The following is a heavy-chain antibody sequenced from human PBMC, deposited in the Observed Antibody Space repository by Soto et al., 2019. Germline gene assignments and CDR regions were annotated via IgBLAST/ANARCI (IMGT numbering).Heavy chain of an antibody. CDR1: GFAFSNYN. CDR2: NHNDSSEI. D-gene: IGHD6-13*01. J-gene: IGHJ5*02. CDR3: ARGFHSSWLYL. V-gene: IGHV3-21*05. Sequence: PGGSLRLSCVGSGFAFSNYNMNWVRQAPGKGLEWLTYNHNDSSEIYYADSVKGRITITRDNDKNSLFLLINGLRVEDTAAYFCARGFHSSWLYLWGQGTLVTVSS.